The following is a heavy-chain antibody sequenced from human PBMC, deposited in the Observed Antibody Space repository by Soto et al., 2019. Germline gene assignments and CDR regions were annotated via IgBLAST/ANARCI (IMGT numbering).Heavy chain of an antibody. CDR3: AKVLHPYTVTDFIDY. J-gene: IGHJ4*02. Sequence: HPGGSLRLSCAASGFTFSSYGMHWVRQAPGKGLEWVAVISYDGSNKYYADSVKGRFTISRDNSKNTLYLQMNSLRAEDTAVHYCAKVLHPYTVTDFIDYWGQGTLVTVSS. V-gene: IGHV3-30*18. CDR1: GFTFSSYG. D-gene: IGHD4-17*01. CDR2: ISYDGSNK.